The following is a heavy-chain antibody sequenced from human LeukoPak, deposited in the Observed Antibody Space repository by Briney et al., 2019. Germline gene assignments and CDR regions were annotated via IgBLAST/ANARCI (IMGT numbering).Heavy chain of an antibody. CDR2: INPSGGST. Sequence: ASVKVSCKASGYTFTSYYIHWVRQAPGQGLEWMGIINPSGGSTRYAQKFQGRVTLTRDMSTGTVYMELSSLRSEDTAVYYCARPGGLLSFGEFQPLDFWGQGTLVTASS. D-gene: IGHD3-10*01. CDR1: GYTFTSYY. J-gene: IGHJ4*02. V-gene: IGHV1-46*01. CDR3: ARPGGLLSFGEFQPLDF.